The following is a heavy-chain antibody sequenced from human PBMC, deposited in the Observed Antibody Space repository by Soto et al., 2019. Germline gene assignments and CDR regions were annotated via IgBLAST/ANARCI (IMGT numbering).Heavy chain of an antibody. V-gene: IGHV1-18*01. Sequence: ASVKVSCKASGYTFTSYGISWVRQAPGQWLEWMGWISAYNGNTNYAQKLQGRVTMTTDTSTSTAYKELRSLRSDDTAVYYCARDNDIVATIIPIDYWGQGTPVTVSS. CDR3: ARDNDIVATIIPIDY. CDR1: GYTFTSYG. J-gene: IGHJ4*02. D-gene: IGHD5-12*01. CDR2: ISAYNGNT.